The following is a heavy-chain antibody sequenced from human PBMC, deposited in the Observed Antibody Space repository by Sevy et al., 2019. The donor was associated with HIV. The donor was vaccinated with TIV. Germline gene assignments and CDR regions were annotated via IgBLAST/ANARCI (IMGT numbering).Heavy chain of an antibody. CDR1: GFTFGRFW. CDR3: ARNRDDSSGFHMDV. V-gene: IGHV3-7*01. Sequence: GGSLRLSCAASGFTFGRFWMSWVRQAPGRGLEWVANIKQDGSAKYYVDSVKGRFTISRDNAKKSLYLQMNSLRAEDTAVYYCARNRDDSSGFHMDVWGQGTTVTVSS. CDR2: IKQDGSAK. J-gene: IGHJ6*02. D-gene: IGHD5-12*01.